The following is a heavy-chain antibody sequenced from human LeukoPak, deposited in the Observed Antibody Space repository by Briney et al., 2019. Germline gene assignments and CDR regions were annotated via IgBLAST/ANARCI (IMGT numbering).Heavy chain of an antibody. D-gene: IGHD5-18*01. CDR1: GYTFTSYG. V-gene: IGHV1-69*04. Sequence: ASVKVSCKASGYTFTSYGISWVRQAPGQGLEWMGRIIPILGIANYAQKFQGRVTITADKSTSTAYMELSSLRSEDTAVYYCARVKQRGYSYGTDAFDIWGQGTMVTVSS. J-gene: IGHJ3*02. CDR2: IIPILGIA. CDR3: ARVKQRGYSYGTDAFDI.